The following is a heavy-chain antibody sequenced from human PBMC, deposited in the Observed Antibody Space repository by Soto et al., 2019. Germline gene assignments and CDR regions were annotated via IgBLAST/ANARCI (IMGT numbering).Heavy chain of an antibody. CDR2: IYYSGST. V-gene: IGHV4-39*01. CDR1: GGSISSSSYY. D-gene: IGHD1-26*01. J-gene: IGHJ4*02. CDR3: ARTALGYYTPHDY. Sequence: QLQLQESGPGLVKPSETLSLTCTVSGGSISSSSYYWGWIRQPPGKGLEWIGSIYYSGSTYYNPSLKSRVTISVDTSKNQFSLKLSSVTAADTAVYYCARTALGYYTPHDYWGQGTLVTVSS.